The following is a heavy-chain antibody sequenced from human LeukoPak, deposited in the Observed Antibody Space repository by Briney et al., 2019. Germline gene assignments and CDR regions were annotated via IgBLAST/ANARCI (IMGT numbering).Heavy chain of an antibody. CDR1: GFTFRSYG. Sequence: GGSLRLSCAACGFTFRSYGMHWVRQAPGKGLEWVAVISYDGSNKYYADSVKGRFTISRDNSKNTLYLQMNSLRAEDTAVYYCAKAVGWFDPWGQGTLVTVSS. CDR3: AKAVGWFDP. CDR2: ISYDGSNK. V-gene: IGHV3-30*18. J-gene: IGHJ5*02.